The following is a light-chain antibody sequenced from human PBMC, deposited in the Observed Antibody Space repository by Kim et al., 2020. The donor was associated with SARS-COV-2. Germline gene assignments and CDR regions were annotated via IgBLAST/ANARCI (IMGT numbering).Light chain of an antibody. V-gene: IGKV3-20*01. J-gene: IGKJ2*01. CDR1: QTTRSTY. Sequence: LFPGGRATLSCRARQTTRSTYLAWYQQKPGQAPRPLIYGASTRSTGTPDRFSGSGSGTDFTLTITRLEPEYFALYFCQQYGTTPFPFGQGTKLEI. CDR2: GAS. CDR3: QQYGTTPFP.